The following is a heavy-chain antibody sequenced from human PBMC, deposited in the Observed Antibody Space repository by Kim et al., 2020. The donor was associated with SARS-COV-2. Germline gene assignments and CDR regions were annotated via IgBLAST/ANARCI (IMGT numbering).Heavy chain of an antibody. Sequence: SETLSLTCTVSGGSISTGSYYWGWIRQPPGKGLEWIGSMFYTGTTYYKPSLKSRVTISVDTSKNQSSLTVTSVTAADTAVYYCVRHSLPYSSLNWFDPWG. J-gene: IGHJ5*02. V-gene: IGHV4-39*01. CDR3: VRHSLPYSSLNWFDP. CDR1: GGSISTGSYY. D-gene: IGHD6-13*01. CDR2: MFYTGTT.